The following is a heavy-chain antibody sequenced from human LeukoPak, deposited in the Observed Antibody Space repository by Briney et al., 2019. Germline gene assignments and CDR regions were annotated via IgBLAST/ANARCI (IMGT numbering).Heavy chain of an antibody. CDR1: GGSISSYY. CDR3: ARLRQEYWGYYSSTSCHYWYFDL. D-gene: IGHD2-2*01. Sequence: SETLSLTCTVSGGSISSYYWSWIRQPPGKGLEWIGYIYYSGSTNYNPSLKSRVTISVDTSKNQFSLKLSSVTAADTAVYYCARLRQEYWGYYSSTSCHYWYFDLWGRGTLVTVSS. CDR2: IYYSGST. J-gene: IGHJ2*01. V-gene: IGHV4-59*08.